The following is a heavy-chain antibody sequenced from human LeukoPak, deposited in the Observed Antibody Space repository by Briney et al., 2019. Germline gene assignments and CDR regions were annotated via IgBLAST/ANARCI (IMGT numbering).Heavy chain of an antibody. Sequence: GGSLRLSCAASGFTFSSYAMHWVRQAPGKGLEWVAVISYDGSNKYYADSVKGRFTISRDNSKNTLYLQMNSLRAEDTAVYYCARDPPPPRSSGWSCLDYWGQGTLVTVSS. J-gene: IGHJ4*02. D-gene: IGHD6-19*01. V-gene: IGHV3-30-3*01. CDR1: GFTFSSYA. CDR2: ISYDGSNK. CDR3: ARDPPPPRSSGWSCLDY.